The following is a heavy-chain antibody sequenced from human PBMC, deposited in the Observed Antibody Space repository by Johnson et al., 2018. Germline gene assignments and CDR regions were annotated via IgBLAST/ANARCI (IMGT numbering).Heavy chain of an antibody. J-gene: IGHJ2*01. D-gene: IGHD3-22*01. Sequence: VQLVQSGGGLVQPGRSLRLSCTASGFTLGDYAMSWFRQAPGQGLEWVGFIRSKAYGGPTEYAASVKGRFTISRDDSKSIAYLQMNSLKTEDTAVYYCTGTSYYYDSSGTQGGYFDLWGRGTLVTVSS. CDR2: IRSKAYGGPT. V-gene: IGHV3-49*03. CDR3: TGTSYYYDSSGTQGGYFDL. CDR1: GFTLGDYA.